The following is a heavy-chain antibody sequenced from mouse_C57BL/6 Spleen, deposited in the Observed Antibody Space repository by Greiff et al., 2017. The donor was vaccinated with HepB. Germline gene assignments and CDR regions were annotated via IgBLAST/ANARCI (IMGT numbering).Heavy chain of an antibody. CDR1: GYTFTSYW. Sequence: QVQLQQPGAELVKPGASVKLSCKASGYTFTSYWMHWVKQRPGQGLEWIGMIHPNSGSTNYNEKFKSKATLTVDKSSSTAYMQLSSLTSEDSAVYHCATIYYYGSSYFDYWGQGTTLTVSS. D-gene: IGHD1-1*01. V-gene: IGHV1-64*01. CDR3: ATIYYYGSSYFDY. J-gene: IGHJ2*01. CDR2: IHPNSGST.